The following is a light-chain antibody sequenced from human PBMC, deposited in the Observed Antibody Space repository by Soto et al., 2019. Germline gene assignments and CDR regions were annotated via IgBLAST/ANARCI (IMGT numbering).Light chain of an antibody. CDR3: AACDDRLRGRV. CDR2: STT. Sequence: QPVLTQPPSASGTPGQRVTISCSGSSSNVGSSYVYWYQQLPGTAPKLLIYSTTQPPSGVPDRFSGSKSGTSASLAISGLRSEYEADYNCAACDDRLRGRVFGGGTKLTVL. CDR1: SSNVGSSY. V-gene: IGLV1-47*02. J-gene: IGLJ2*01.